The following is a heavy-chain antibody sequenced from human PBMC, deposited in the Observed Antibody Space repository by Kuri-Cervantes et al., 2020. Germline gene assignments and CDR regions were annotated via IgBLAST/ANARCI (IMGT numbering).Heavy chain of an antibody. D-gene: IGHD3-22*01. V-gene: IGHV4-59*12. J-gene: IGHJ4*02. CDR2: IYHSGST. Sequence: GSLRLSCTVSGGSISSYYWSWIRQPPGKGLEWIGEIYHSGSTNYNPSLKSRVTISVDKSKNQFSLKLSSVAAADTAVYYCARRGYYDSHRRRDAFDIWGQGTLVTVSS. CDR1: GGSISSYY. CDR3: ARRGYYDSHRRRDAFDI.